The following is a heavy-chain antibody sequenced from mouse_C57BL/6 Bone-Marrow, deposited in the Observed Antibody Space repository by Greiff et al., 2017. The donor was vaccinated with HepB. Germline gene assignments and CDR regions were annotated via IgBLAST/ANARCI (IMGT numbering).Heavy chain of an antibody. CDR1: GFTFSSYG. CDR3: VSLDSRFAY. D-gene: IGHD3-2*01. V-gene: IGHV5-6*02. CDR2: ISSGGSYT. J-gene: IGHJ3*01. Sequence: EVKLVESGGDLVKPGGSLKLSCAASGFTFSSYGMSWVRQTPDKRLEWVATISSGGSYTYYPDSVKGRFTISRDNAKNTLYLQMSSLKSEDTAMYYCVSLDSRFAYWGQGTLVTVSA.